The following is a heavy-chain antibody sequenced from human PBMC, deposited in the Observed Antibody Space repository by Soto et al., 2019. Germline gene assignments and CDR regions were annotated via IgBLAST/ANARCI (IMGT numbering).Heavy chain of an antibody. Sequence: PSETLSLTCSVSGGSISSSSYFWGWIRQPPGKGLEWIGSIYYSGSTYYNPSLKSRVTVSVDTPKNQFSLKLSSVSAADTAVYYCARHPSDFWFDPWGQGTLVTVS. D-gene: IGHD2-21*02. CDR3: ARHPSDFWFDP. J-gene: IGHJ5*02. CDR1: GGSISSSSYF. CDR2: IYYSGST. V-gene: IGHV4-39*01.